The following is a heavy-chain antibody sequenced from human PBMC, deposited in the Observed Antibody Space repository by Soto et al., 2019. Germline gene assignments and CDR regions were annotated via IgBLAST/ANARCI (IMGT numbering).Heavy chain of an antibody. CDR3: AKHWGQLVLAAHFFDS. CDR2: ISGNGGST. J-gene: IGHJ4*02. D-gene: IGHD3-3*02. Sequence: GGSLRLSCAASGFTFSSYAMSWVRQAPGRGLEWVSAISGNGGSTYYTVFVKGRFTISRDNSKNTLYLQMNSLRVEDTAVYYCAKHWGQLVLAAHFFDSWGQGTLVTVSS. CDR1: GFTFSSYA. V-gene: IGHV3-23*01.